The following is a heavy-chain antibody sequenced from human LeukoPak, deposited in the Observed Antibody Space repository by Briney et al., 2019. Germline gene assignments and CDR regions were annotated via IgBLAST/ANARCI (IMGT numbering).Heavy chain of an antibody. CDR3: ARVMYYYDSSGYTYYFDY. D-gene: IGHD3-22*01. V-gene: IGHV1-2*02. CDR2: INPNSGGT. CDR1: GYTFTGYY. Sequence: ASVKVSCKASGYTFTGYYMHWVRQAPGQGLEWMGWINPNSGGTNYAQKFQGRVTMTRDTSISTAYMELSRLRSDDTAVYYCARVMYYYDSSGYTYYFDYWGQGTLVTVSS. J-gene: IGHJ4*02.